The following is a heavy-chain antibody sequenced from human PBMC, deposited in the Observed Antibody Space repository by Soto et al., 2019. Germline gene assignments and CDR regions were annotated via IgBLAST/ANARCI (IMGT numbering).Heavy chain of an antibody. V-gene: IGHV3-23*01. CDR2: ISGSGGST. CDR1: GFTFSSYA. D-gene: IGHD3-22*01. J-gene: IGHJ4*02. CDR3: AKSIDSSGHPDPFDY. Sequence: PGGSLRLSCAASGFTFSSYAMSWVRQAPGKGLEWVSAISGSGGSTYYADSVKGRFTISRDNSKNTLYLQMNSLRAEDTAVYYCAKSIDSSGHPDPFDYWGQGTLVTVSS.